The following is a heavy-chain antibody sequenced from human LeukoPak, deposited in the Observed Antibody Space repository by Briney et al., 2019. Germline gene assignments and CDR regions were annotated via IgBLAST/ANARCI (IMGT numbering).Heavy chain of an antibody. Sequence: PSETLSLTCTVSGGSISSGGYYWSWIRQHPGKGLEWTGYIYYSGSTYYNPSLKSRVTISVDTSKNQFSLKLSSVTAADTAVYYCARSTMIGLYAFDIWGQGTMVTVSS. CDR3: ARSTMIGLYAFDI. CDR2: IYYSGST. CDR1: GGSISSGGYY. D-gene: IGHD3-22*01. V-gene: IGHV4-31*03. J-gene: IGHJ3*02.